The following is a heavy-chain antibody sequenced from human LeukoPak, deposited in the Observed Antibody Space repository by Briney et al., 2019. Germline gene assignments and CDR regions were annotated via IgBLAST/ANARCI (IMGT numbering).Heavy chain of an antibody. D-gene: IGHD6-6*01. V-gene: IGHV3-23*01. CDR2: FSGSGGST. Sequence: GGSLRLSCAASGFTFSSYAMSWVRQAPGKGLEWVSAFSGSGGSTYYADSVKGRFTISRDNSKNTLYLQMNSLRAEDTAVYYCAKTSGGIAARPNYFDYWGQGTLVTVSS. J-gene: IGHJ4*02. CDR1: GFTFSSYA. CDR3: AKTSGGIAARPNYFDY.